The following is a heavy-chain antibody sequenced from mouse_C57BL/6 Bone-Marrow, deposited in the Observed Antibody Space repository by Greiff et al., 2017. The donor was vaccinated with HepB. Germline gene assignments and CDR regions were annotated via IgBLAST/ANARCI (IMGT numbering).Heavy chain of an antibody. D-gene: IGHD2-4*01. CDR1: GYTFTSYW. J-gene: IGHJ2*01. V-gene: IGHV1-55*01. CDR2: IYPGSGST. CDR3: ARPDYDYDGYYFDY. Sequence: QVQLQQPGAELVKPGASVKMSCKASGYTFTSYWITWVKQRPGQGLEWIGDIYPGSGSTNYNEKFKSKATLTVDTSSSTAYMQLRSLTSEDSAVYYCARPDYDYDGYYFDYWGQGTTLTVSS.